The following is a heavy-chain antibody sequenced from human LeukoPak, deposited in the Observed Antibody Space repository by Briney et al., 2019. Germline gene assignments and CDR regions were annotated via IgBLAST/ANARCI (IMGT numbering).Heavy chain of an antibody. J-gene: IGHJ5*02. CDR3: ARLYYYGSGSYNWFDP. D-gene: IGHD3-10*01. Sequence: GASVKVSCKASGYTFTSYGISWVRQAPGQGLEWMGWLSAYNGNTNYAQKLQGRVTMTTDTSTSIAYMELRSLRSDDTAVYYCARLYYYGSGSYNWFDPWGQGTLVTVSS. V-gene: IGHV1-18*04. CDR2: LSAYNGNT. CDR1: GYTFTSYG.